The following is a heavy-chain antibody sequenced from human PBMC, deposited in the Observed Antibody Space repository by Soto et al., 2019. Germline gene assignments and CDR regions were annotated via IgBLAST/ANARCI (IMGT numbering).Heavy chain of an antibody. CDR2: IRSKAYGGTT. CDR1: GFTFGDFA. V-gene: IGHV3-49*03. CDR3: TRDKDYIWGSYRSPYFDY. J-gene: IGHJ4*02. D-gene: IGHD3-16*02. Sequence: PGGSLRLSCTASGFTFGDFAMSWFRQAPGKGLEWVGFIRSKAYGGTTEYAASVKGRFTISRDDSKSIAYLQMNSLKTEDTAVYYCTRDKDYIWGSYRSPYFDYWGQGTLVTVSS.